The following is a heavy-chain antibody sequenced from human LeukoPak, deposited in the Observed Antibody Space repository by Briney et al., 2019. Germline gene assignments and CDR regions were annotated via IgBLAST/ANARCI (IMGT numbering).Heavy chain of an antibody. CDR2: ISSSSYI. D-gene: IGHD2-15*01. V-gene: IGHV3-21*01. CDR1: GFTFSSYS. CDR3: ARDCSGGSCYFKY. J-gene: IGHJ4*02. Sequence: GGSLRLSCAASGFTFSSYSMNWVRQAPGKWLEWVSSISSSSYIYYADSVKGRFTISRDNAKNSLYLQMNSLRAEDTAVYYCARDCSGGSCYFKYWGQGTLVTVSS.